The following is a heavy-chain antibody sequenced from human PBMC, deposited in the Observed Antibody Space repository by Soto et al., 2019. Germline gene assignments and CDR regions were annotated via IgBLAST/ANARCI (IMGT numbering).Heavy chain of an antibody. D-gene: IGHD1-7*01. Sequence: SVKVSCKASGGTFRNYAFSWVRQAPGQGLEWMGGIIPIFGKANYEQRFQGRLTITADESTSTAYMELNSLRSEDTAVYFCARDLYINWYYPLDSWGQGALVTVSS. V-gene: IGHV1-69*13. CDR2: IIPIFGKA. CDR3: ARDLYINWYYPLDS. CDR1: GGTFRNYA. J-gene: IGHJ4*02.